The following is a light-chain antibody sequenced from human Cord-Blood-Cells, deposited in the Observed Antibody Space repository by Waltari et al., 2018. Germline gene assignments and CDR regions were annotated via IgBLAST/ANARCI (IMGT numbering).Light chain of an antibody. CDR1: SRDVRSYNL. CDR3: CSYAGSSTWV. CDR2: EGS. V-gene: IGLV2-23*01. Sequence: QSALTQPASVSGSPGQSITISCTATSRDVRSYNLVSWYQQHPGKAPKLMIYEGSKRPSGVSNRFSGSKSGNTASLTISGLKAEDEADYYCCSYAGSSTWVFGGGTKLTIL. J-gene: IGLJ3*02.